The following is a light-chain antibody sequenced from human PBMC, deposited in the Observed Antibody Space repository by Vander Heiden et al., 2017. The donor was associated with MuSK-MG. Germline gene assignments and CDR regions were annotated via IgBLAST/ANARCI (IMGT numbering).Light chain of an antibody. CDR1: SGSIASNY. V-gene: IGLV6-57*03. CDR3: QSYNFNSWV. CDR2: ENN. Sequence: NCMLTQPHSVSESPGKTVTISCTRSSGSIASNYVQWYQQRPGSAPTTVIYENNLRLSGVPDRFSGSIDSSSNSAALIISGLNTEDEANYYCQSYNFNSWVFGGGTKLTVL. J-gene: IGLJ3*02.